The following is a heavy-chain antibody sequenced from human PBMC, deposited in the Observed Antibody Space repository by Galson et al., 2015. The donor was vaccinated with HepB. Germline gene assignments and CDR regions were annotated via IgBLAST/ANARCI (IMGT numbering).Heavy chain of an antibody. Sequence: SVKVSCKASRYIFNSYGISWVRQAPGQGLEWVGWISGYNANTNYAQTLQDRVTLTTDTSTNTAYMELRSLRIDDTGVYYCGRARHATSPPDSWGQGSLVTVSS. J-gene: IGHJ5*01. CDR1: RYIFNSYG. V-gene: IGHV1-18*01. D-gene: IGHD2-2*01. CDR2: ISGYNANT. CDR3: GRARHATSPPDS.